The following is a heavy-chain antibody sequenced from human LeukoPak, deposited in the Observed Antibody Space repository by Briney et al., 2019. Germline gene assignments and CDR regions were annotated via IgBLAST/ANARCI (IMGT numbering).Heavy chain of an antibody. CDR3: AKGSGPNGQWLVPFDY. V-gene: IGHV6-1*01. CDR2: TYYRSKWYN. Sequence: SQTLSLTCAISGDSVSSKNAAWNWIRQSPSRGLEWLGRTYYRSKWYNDYAVSVKGRITINADTSKNQFSLQLNSVTPEDTAVYYCAKGSGPNGQWLVPFDYWGPGTLVTASS. D-gene: IGHD6-19*01. CDR1: GDSVSSKNAA. J-gene: IGHJ4*02.